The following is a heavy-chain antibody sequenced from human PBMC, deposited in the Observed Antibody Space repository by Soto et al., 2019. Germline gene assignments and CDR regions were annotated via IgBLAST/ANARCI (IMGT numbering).Heavy chain of an antibody. V-gene: IGHV1-69*15. CDR2: IIPIFGSA. CDR3: AKDGGKDGYFGNWLDP. J-gene: IGHJ5*02. Sequence: VKVSCKASGGTFSNYAITWVRQAPGQGLEWLGRIIPIFGSANFAQKFQGRVTLTADESTTTAYMELSSLRSDDTAVYYCAKDGGKDGYFGNWLDPWGQGTLVTVSS. D-gene: IGHD5-12*01. CDR1: GGTFSNYA.